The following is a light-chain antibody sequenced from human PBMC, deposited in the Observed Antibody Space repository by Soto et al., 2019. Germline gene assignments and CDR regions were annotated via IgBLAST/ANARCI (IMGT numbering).Light chain of an antibody. Sequence: QPVLTQPPSASGTTRQRVTISCSGSSFNIGSNYVYWYQQLPGTAPKLLIYRNNQRPSGVPDRFSGSKSGTSASLAISGLRSEDEADYYCAAWDDSLSGYVFGTGTKLTVL. J-gene: IGLJ1*01. CDR2: RNN. CDR1: SFNIGSNY. V-gene: IGLV1-47*01. CDR3: AAWDDSLSGYV.